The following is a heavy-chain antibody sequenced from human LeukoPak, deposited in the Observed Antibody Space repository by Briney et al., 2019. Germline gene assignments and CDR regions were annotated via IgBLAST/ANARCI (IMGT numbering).Heavy chain of an antibody. D-gene: IGHD3-9*01. V-gene: IGHV3-15*01. CDR3: TTHAEYYDILTGYQYIAPDAFAI. J-gene: IGHJ3*02. CDR2: IKSKTDGGTT. CDR1: GFTFSNAW. Sequence: GGSLRLSCAASGFTFSNAWMSWVRQAPGKGLEWVGRIKSKTDGGTTDYAAPVKGRFTISRDDSKNKLNMQMTRLKTEETAVYYCTTHAEYYDILTGYQYIAPDAFAIWGQGAMVTVSS.